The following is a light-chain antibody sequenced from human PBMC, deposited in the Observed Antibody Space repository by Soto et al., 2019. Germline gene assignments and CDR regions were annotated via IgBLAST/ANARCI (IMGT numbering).Light chain of an antibody. CDR3: SSYAGSNNFEV. J-gene: IGLJ1*01. V-gene: IGLV2-8*01. CDR1: SSDVGGYNY. CDR2: EVS. Sequence: QSALTQPPSASGSPGQSVTISCTGTSSDVGGYNYVSWYQQHPGKAPKLMIYEVSKRPSGVPDRFSGYKSGNTASLTVSGLQAEDEADYYCSSYAGSNNFEVCGTGTKVTVL.